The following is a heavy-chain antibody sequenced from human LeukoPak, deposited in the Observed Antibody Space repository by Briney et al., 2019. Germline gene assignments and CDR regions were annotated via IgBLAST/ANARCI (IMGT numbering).Heavy chain of an antibody. J-gene: IGHJ4*02. D-gene: IGHD6-6*01. CDR3: ARRRPEQLAAPFDY. Sequence: SETLSLTCTVSGDSISSDYWSWIRQPPGKGLEWIGYIYYTGSTNYNPSLKSRVTISLDTSKNQFSLKLSSVTAADTAVYYCARRRPEQLAAPFDYWGQGTLVTVSS. V-gene: IGHV4-59*08. CDR2: IYYTGST. CDR1: GDSISSDY.